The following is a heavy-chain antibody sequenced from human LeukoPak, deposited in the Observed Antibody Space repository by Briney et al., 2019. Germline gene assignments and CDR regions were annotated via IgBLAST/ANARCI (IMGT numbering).Heavy chain of an antibody. CDR2: INTNTGNP. D-gene: IGHD2-2*01. CDR3: ARGIGYCSSTSCSAYNWFDP. J-gene: IGHJ5*02. Sequence: EASVKVSCKASGYTFTIYAMNWVRQAPGQGLEWMGWINTNTGNPTYAQGFTGRFVFSLDTSVSTAYLQISSLKAEDTAVYYCARGIGYCSSTSCSAYNWFDPWGQGTLVTVSS. V-gene: IGHV7-4-1*02. CDR1: GYTFTIYA.